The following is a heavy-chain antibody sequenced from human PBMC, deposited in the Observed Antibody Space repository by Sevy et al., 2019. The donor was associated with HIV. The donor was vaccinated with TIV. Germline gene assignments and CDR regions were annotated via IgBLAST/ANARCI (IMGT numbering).Heavy chain of an antibody. Sequence: SETLSLTCTVSGGSISSYYWSWIRQPAGKGLEWIGRIYTSGSTNYNPSLKSRVTMSVDTSKNQFSLKLSSVTAADTAVYYCARDRPALRSNYFDYWGQGTLVTVSS. CDR3: ARDRPALRSNYFDY. CDR1: GGSISSYY. V-gene: IGHV4-4*07. D-gene: IGHD4-17*01. J-gene: IGHJ4*02. CDR2: IYTSGST.